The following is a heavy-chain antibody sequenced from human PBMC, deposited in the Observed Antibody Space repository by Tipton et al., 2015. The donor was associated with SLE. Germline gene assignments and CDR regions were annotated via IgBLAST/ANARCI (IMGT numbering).Heavy chain of an antibody. J-gene: IGHJ3*02. CDR1: GFTFSSHA. D-gene: IGHD6-19*01. Sequence: SLRLSCSASGFTFSSHAMHWVRQAPGKGLEYVSAISSNGGSTYYADSVKGRFTISRDNSKNTLYLQMSSLRAEDTAVYYCVRDNRYSSGRGAFDIWGQGTMVTVSS. CDR2: ISSNGGST. V-gene: IGHV3-64D*08. CDR3: VRDNRYSSGRGAFDI.